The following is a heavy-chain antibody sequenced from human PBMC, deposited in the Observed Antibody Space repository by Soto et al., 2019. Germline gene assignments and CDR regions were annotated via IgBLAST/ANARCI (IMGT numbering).Heavy chain of an antibody. CDR2: IYYSGST. V-gene: IGHV4-59*01. CDR1: GGSISGYD. J-gene: IGHJ4*02. CDR3: ARDIRGYSRAFDY. D-gene: IGHD5-18*01. Sequence: ASVTLCLTWTVAGGSISGYDGSWIRQPPGKGLEWIGYIYYSGSTNYNPSLKSRVTISVDTSKNQFSLKLSSVTAADTAVYYCARDIRGYSRAFDYWGQGTLVTGSS.